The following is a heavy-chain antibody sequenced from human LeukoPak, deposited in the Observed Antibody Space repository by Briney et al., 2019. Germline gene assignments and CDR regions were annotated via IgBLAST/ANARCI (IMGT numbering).Heavy chain of an antibody. V-gene: IGHV3-30-3*02. CDR3: VTIWGYRSGGSCRAPFDY. Sequence: GRSLRLSCAASGFTFSSYAMHWVRQAPGKGLEWVAVISYDGSNKYYADSVKGRFTISRDNSKNTLYLQMNSLRAEDTAVYYCVTIWGYRSGGSCRAPFDYWGQGTLVTVSS. CDR2: ISYDGSNK. D-gene: IGHD2-15*01. CDR1: GFTFSSYA. J-gene: IGHJ4*02.